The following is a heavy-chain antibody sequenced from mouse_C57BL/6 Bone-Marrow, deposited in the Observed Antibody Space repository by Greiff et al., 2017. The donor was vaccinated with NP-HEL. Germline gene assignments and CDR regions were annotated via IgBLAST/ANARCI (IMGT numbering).Heavy chain of an antibody. CDR1: GYTFTSYV. V-gene: IGHV1-19*01. CDR2: INPYNGGT. CDR3: ETYGKGDFDC. J-gene: IGHJ2*01. Sequence: EVQLQESGPELVKPGASVKMSCKASGYTFTSYVMHWVKQKPGQGLEWIGVINPYNGGTSYNQKFKGKATLTVDKSSSTAYMELNSLTSEDSAVYYCETYGKGDFDCWGQGTTLTVSS. D-gene: IGHD2-10*02.